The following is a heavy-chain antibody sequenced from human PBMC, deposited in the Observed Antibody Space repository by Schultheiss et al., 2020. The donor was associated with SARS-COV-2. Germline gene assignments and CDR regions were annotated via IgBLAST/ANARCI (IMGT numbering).Heavy chain of an antibody. CDR2: IHYGGVT. CDR1: GYSISGYY. V-gene: IGHV4-59*01. D-gene: IGHD6-19*01. J-gene: IGHJ4*02. Sequence: SETLSLTCAVSGYSISGYYWSWLRQPPGEGLEWIGEIHYGGVTNYSPSLKSRLTISVDTSKNYFSLKLSSVTAADTAVYYCARVEAVALFDYWGQGTLVTVSS. CDR3: ARVEAVALFDY.